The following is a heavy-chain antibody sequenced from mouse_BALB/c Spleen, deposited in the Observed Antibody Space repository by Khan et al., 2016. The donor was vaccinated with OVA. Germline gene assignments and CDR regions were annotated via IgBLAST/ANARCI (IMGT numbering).Heavy chain of an antibody. D-gene: IGHD2-12*01. CDR2: IFPGNSDT. Sequence: VQLQQSGTVLARPGASVKMSCKASGYNFTDYLIHWVKQRPGQGLEWIGDIFPGNSDTTYNQKFRDKAKLTADTSASAAYMELRSLTNEDSAVYYCTRGGYSLFAYWGQGTLVTVSA. V-gene: IGHV1-5*01. J-gene: IGHJ3*01. CDR3: TRGGYSLFAY. CDR1: GYNFTDYL.